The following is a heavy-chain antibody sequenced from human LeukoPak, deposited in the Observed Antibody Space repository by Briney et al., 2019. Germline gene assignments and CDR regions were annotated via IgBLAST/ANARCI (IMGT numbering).Heavy chain of an antibody. V-gene: IGHV1-46*01. CDR2: IYPRDGST. J-gene: IGHJ4*02. Sequence: ASVKVSCKASGYTFTSNYIHWVRQAPGQGLEWMGMIYPRDGSTSYAQKFQGRVTVTRDTSTSTVHMELSGLRSEDTSVYYCARDQEGFDYWGQGTLVTVSS. CDR1: GYTFTSNY. CDR3: ARDQEGFDY.